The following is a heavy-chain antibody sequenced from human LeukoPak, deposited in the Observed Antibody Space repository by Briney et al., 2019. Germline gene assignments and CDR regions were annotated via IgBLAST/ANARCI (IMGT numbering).Heavy chain of an antibody. CDR2: IIPIFGTA. CDR1: VGTFSSYA. CDR3: ARGGGELEDWPIDY. Sequence: SAKVSCKASVGTFSSYAISWVRQAPGQGLEWMGGIIPIFGTANSAQKFQGRVTITADESTSTTYMELRSLGSEDTAVYYCARGGGELEDWPIDYWGQGTLVTVSS. J-gene: IGHJ4*02. D-gene: IGHD1-7*01. V-gene: IGHV1-69*01.